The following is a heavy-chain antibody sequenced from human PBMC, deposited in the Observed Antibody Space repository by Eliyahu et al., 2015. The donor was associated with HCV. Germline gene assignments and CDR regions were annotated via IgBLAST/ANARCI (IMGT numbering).Heavy chain of an antibody. CDR3: AREPMYNWNDVSEVEVYYYYGMDV. J-gene: IGHJ6*02. D-gene: IGHD1-1*01. V-gene: IGHV1-2*04. Sequence: QVQLVQSGAEVKKPGASVKVSCKASGYTFTGYYMHWVRQAPGQGLEWMGWINPNSGGTNYAQKFQGWVTMTRDTSISTAYMELSRLRSDDTAVYYCAREPMYNWNDVSEVEVYYYYGMDVWGQGTTVTVSS. CDR1: GYTFTGYY. CDR2: INPNSGGT.